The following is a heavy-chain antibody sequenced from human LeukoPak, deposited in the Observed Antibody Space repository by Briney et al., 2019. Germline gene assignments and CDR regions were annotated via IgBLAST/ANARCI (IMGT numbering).Heavy chain of an antibody. CDR1: GFTFSSYS. D-gene: IGHD2-8*02. J-gene: IGHJ4*02. Sequence: GGSLRLSCAASGFTFSSYSMNWVRQAPGKGLEWVSSISSSSSYIYYADSVKGRSTISRDNAKNSLYLQMNSLRAEDTAVYYCARDDGTVIDYWGQGTLVTVSS. V-gene: IGHV3-21*01. CDR3: ARDDGTVIDY. CDR2: ISSSSSYI.